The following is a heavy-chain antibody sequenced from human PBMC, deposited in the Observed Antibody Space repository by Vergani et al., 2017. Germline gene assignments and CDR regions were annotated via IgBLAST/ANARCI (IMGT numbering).Heavy chain of an antibody. CDR3: AREARITMVRESYYYYYYMDV. CDR2: IYYSGST. Sequence: QVQLQESGPGLVKPSETLSLTCTVSGGSISSYYWSWIRQPPGKGLEWIGYIYYSGSTNYNPPLKSRVTISVDTSKNQLSLKLSSVTAADTAVYYCAREARITMVRESYYYYYYMDVWGKGTTVTVSS. CDR1: GGSISSYY. J-gene: IGHJ6*03. V-gene: IGHV4-59*01. D-gene: IGHD3-10*01.